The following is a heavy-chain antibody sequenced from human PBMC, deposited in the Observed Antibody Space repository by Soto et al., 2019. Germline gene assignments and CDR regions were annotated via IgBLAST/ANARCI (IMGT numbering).Heavy chain of an antibody. Sequence: LSLTCTVSGGSISSSSYYWGWIRQPPGKGLEWIGSIYYSGSTYYNPSLKSRVTISVDTSKNQFSLKLSSVTAADTAMYYCARLGHSSNSPFYCYIDVWGKGTTVTVSS. J-gene: IGHJ6*03. V-gene: IGHV4-39*01. CDR2: IYYSGST. CDR3: ARLGHSSNSPFYCYIDV. D-gene: IGHD4-4*01. CDR1: GGSISSSSYY.